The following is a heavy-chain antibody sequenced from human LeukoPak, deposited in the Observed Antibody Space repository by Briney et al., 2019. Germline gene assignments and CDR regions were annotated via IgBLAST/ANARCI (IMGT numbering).Heavy chain of an antibody. V-gene: IGHV4-59*08. J-gene: IGHJ4*02. CDR2: IYYSGST. CDR3: ARIDRAVAGTIDY. D-gene: IGHD6-19*01. Sequence: SETLSLTCTVSGGSISSYFWSWIRQPPGKGLEWIGYIYYSGSTNYNPSLRSRVTMSVDTSKNQFSLKLSSVTAADTAVYYCARIDRAVAGTIDYWGQGTLVTVSS. CDR1: GGSISSYF.